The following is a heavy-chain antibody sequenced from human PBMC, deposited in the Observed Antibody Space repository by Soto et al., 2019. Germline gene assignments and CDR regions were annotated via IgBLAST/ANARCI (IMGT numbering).Heavy chain of an antibody. J-gene: IGHJ4*02. CDR1: GGSISSSSYY. D-gene: IGHD3-22*01. V-gene: IGHV4-39*01. CDR3: ARHERAYYYDSSGVDY. Sequence: PSETLSLTCTVSGGSISSSSYYWGWIRQPPGKGLEWIGSIYYSGSTYYNPSLKSRVTISVDTSKNQFSLKLSSVTAADTAVYYSARHERAYYYDSSGVDYWGQGTLVTVSS. CDR2: IYYSGST.